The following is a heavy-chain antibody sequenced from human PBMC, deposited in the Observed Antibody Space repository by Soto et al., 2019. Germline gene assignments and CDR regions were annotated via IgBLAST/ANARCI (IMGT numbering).Heavy chain of an antibody. CDR1: GYTFTSYD. J-gene: IGHJ5*02. D-gene: IGHD6-13*01. CDR3: ARPELVHNWFDP. CDR2: MNPNSGNT. V-gene: IGHV1-8*01. Sequence: QVQLVQSGAEVKKPGASVKVSCKASGYTFTSYDINWVRQATGQGLEWMGWMNPNSGNTGYAQKFQGRVTMTRNTSISTAYMELSSLRSEDPAVYYCARPELVHNWFDPWGQGTLVTVSS.